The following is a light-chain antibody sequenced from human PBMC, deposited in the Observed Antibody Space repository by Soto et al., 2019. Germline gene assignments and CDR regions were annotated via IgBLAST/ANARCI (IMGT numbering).Light chain of an antibody. CDR3: GAWDRGRKAGV. V-gene: IGLV1-51*02. Sequence: QSVLTQPPSVSAAPGEKVTISCSGTSSNIGRNYVSWYQQLPGSAPKLLIYENDRRPSGIPDRFSGSKSGTAATLDITGLHTGDEADYYCGAWDRGRKAGVFGGGTKVTVL. CDR2: END. CDR1: SSNIGRNY. J-gene: IGLJ3*02.